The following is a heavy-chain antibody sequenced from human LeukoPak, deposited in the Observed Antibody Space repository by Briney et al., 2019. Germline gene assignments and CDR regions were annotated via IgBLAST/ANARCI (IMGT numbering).Heavy chain of an antibody. D-gene: IGHD1-26*01. V-gene: IGHV1-18*01. CDR2: ISIYTGNT. J-gene: IGHJ5*02. Sequence: ASVKVSCKASAYTFTNHAISWMRQAPGQGLEWMGWISIYTGNTNYAQNFQGRVTMTTDTSTNIVYMELRSLSFDDTAVYFCARDLAEIVGVTAWFDPWGQGTLVTVSS. CDR1: AYTFTNHA. CDR3: ARDLAEIVGVTAWFDP.